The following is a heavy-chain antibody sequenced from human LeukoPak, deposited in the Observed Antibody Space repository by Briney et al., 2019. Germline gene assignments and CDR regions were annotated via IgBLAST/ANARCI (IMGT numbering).Heavy chain of an antibody. Sequence: GGSLRLLCAASGFTFSSYWMSWVRQAPGKGLKWVANIKQDGSEKYYVDSVKGRFTISRDNAKNSLYLQMNSLRAEDTAVYYCARDLSGNYDFWSGYYFDYWGQGTLVTVSS. CDR2: IKQDGSEK. J-gene: IGHJ4*02. CDR1: GFTFSSYW. D-gene: IGHD3-3*01. V-gene: IGHV3-7*01. CDR3: ARDLSGNYDFWSGYYFDY.